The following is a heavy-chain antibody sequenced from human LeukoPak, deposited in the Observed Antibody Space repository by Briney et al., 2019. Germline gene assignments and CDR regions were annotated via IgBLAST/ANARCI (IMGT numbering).Heavy chain of an antibody. CDR2: ISGSGDST. J-gene: IGHJ4*02. V-gene: IGHV3-23*01. Sequence: GGSLRLPCVASGFTLRSYVMNWVRQTPGKGLEWVSSISGSGDSTFYADSVRGRFSISRDNSKNTLYLHMNSLRAEDTALYYCAREPYYDSSGYSPDYWGQGTLVTVSS. D-gene: IGHD3-22*01. CDR1: GFTLRSYV. CDR3: AREPYYDSSGYSPDY.